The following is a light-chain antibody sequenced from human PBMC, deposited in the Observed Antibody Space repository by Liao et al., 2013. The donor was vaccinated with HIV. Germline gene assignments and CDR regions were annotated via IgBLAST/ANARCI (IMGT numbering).Light chain of an antibody. Sequence: SYELTQPHSVSVAPGQTATITCAGDNLQRKSVHWYQQRPGQAPLVIISYDNNRPSGIPDRFSASNPGSTATLTISRVEAGDEADYYCQAWDSSTGVFGGGTKLTVL. V-gene: IGLV3-21*01. J-gene: IGLJ3*02. CDR1: NLQRKS. CDR3: QAWDSSTGV. CDR2: YDN.